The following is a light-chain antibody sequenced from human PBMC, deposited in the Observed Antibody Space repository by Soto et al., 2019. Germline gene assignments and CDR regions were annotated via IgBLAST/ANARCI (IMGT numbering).Light chain of an antibody. Sequence: ETVLTQSPGTLSLSPGERATLSCRASHSVASNYVAWYQQKPGQAPRVLIYDASSRATGIPDRFSGSGSGTDFTLTISKLEPEDFAVYYCQHYSTSPLTFGGGTKVEI. J-gene: IGKJ4*01. CDR1: HSVASNY. CDR3: QHYSTSPLT. V-gene: IGKV3-20*01. CDR2: DAS.